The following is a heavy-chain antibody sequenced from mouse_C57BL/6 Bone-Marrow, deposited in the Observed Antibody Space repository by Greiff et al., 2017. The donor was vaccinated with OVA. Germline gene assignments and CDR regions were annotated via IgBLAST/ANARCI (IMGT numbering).Heavy chain of an antibody. CDR2: IYYSGTI. CDR1: GISITTGNYR. CDR3: ARDDTTVVAPFAY. V-gene: IGHV3-5*01. J-gene: IGHJ3*01. Sequence: ESGPGLVKPSQTVFLTCTVTGISITTGNYRWSWIRQFPGNKLEWIGYIYYSGTITYNPSRTSRTTITRDTPKNQFFLEMNSLTAEDTATYDCARDDTTVVAPFAYWGQGTLVTVSA. D-gene: IGHD1-1*01.